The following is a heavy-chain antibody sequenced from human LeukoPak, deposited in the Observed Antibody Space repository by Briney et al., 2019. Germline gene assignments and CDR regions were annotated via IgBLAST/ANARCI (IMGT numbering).Heavy chain of an antibody. D-gene: IGHD1-26*01. Sequence: GGSLRLSCVASGFSFSSYSIHWVRRVPGKGLEWVAVISYDGSNKYYADSVKGRFTISRDNPKNTLYLQMNSLRAEDTAVYYCAKDLGYFADWGQGTLVTVSS. J-gene: IGHJ4*02. CDR1: GFSFSSYS. CDR3: AKDLGYFAD. CDR2: ISYDGSNK. V-gene: IGHV3-30*04.